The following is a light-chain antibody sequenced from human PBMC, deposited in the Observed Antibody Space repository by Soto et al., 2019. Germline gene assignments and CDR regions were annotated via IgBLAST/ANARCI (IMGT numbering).Light chain of an antibody. CDR1: SSDVGAFNY. Sequence: QSALTQPASVSGSPGQAITISCSGTSSDVGAFNYVSWYQQHPGKAPKLMIYDVSNRPSGVSNRFSGSKSGNTASLTISGLRADDEADYYCNSYTSNNTYVFGTGTKLTVL. CDR3: NSYTSNNTYV. V-gene: IGLV2-14*03. CDR2: DVS. J-gene: IGLJ1*01.